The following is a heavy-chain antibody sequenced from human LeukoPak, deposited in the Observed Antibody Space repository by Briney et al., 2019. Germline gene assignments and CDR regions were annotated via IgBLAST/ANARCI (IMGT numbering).Heavy chain of an antibody. J-gene: IGHJ4*02. CDR2: IIPIFGTA. CDR1: GYTLTELS. D-gene: IGHD5-24*01. V-gene: IGHV1-69*13. CDR3: ARGSGDGYNEYFDY. Sequence: SVKVSCKVSGYTLTELSMHWVRQAPGQGLEWMGGIIPIFGTANYAQKFQGRVTITADESTSTAYMELSSLRSEDTAVYYCARGSGDGYNEYFDYWGQGTLVTVSS.